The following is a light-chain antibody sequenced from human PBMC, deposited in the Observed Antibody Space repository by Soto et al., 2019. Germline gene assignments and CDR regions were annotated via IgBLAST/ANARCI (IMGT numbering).Light chain of an antibody. Sequence: GLTQSAATLTLNTGERATLSSRASQSVSSYLAWYQQKPGQAPRLLIYDASNRATGIPARFSGSGSGTDFTLTISSLEPEDFAVYYCQQHSNWPVTFGQGTKVDIK. CDR1: QSVSSY. CDR2: DAS. J-gene: IGKJ1*01. CDR3: QQHSNWPVT. V-gene: IGKV3-11*01.